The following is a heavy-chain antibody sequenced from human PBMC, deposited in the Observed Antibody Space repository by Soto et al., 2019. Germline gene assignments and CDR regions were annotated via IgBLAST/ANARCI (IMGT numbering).Heavy chain of an antibody. CDR2: IYYSGST. CDR3: ARHAGYSSSWYRFYFDY. J-gene: IGHJ4*02. V-gene: IGHV4-39*01. Sequence: PSETLSVTCTVSGGSISSSSYYWGWIRQPPGKGLEWIGSIYYSGSTYYNPSLKSRVTISVDTSKNQFSLKLSSVTAADTAVYYCARHAGYSSSWYRFYFDYWGQGTLVTVSS. D-gene: IGHD6-13*01. CDR1: GGSISSSSYY.